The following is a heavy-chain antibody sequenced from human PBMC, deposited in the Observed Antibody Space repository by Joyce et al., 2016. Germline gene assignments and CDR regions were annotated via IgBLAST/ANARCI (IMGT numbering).Heavy chain of an antibody. CDR1: GDFVSSNSAA. V-gene: IGHV6-1*01. D-gene: IGHD3/OR15-3a*01. CDR3: ARDAGFGLDALDI. CDR2: TFYRSKWYN. J-gene: IGHJ3*02. Sequence: QVQLQQSGPGLVKPSQILSLTCAISGDFVSSNSAAWNWIRQSPSRGLEWLGRTFYRSKWYNDYAVSVRSRRSINPDTSKNLFSLHLNSVTPEDTAVYYCARDAGFGLDALDIWGQGTMVTVSS.